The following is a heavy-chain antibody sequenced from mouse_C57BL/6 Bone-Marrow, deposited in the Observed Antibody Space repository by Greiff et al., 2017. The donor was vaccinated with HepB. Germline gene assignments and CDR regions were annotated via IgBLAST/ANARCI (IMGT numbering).Heavy chain of an antibody. Sequence: QVQLQQSGAELVRPGTSVKVSCKASGYAFTNYLIEWVKQRPGQGLEWIGVINPGSGGTNYNEKFKGKATLTADKSSSPAYMQLSSLTSEDSAVYFCARSTTYYFDYWGQGTTLTVSS. V-gene: IGHV1-54*01. CDR3: ARSTTYYFDY. CDR2: INPGSGGT. D-gene: IGHD1-1*01. CDR1: GYAFTNYL. J-gene: IGHJ2*01.